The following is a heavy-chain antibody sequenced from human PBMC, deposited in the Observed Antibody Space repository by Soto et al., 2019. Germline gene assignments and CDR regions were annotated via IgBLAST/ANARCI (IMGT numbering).Heavy chain of an antibody. V-gene: IGHV3-23*01. Sequence: GGSLRLSCAASGLPSSTYAMSWVRQSPGKGLEWVSGISVSGGSTYYADSVKGRFTISRDNSKNMLYLQMNSLRAEDTAVYYCAKRLTPANTVSDYWGQGTLVTVSS. CDR3: AKRLTPANTVSDY. CDR1: GLPSSTYA. CDR2: ISVSGGST. D-gene: IGHD4-17*01. J-gene: IGHJ4*02.